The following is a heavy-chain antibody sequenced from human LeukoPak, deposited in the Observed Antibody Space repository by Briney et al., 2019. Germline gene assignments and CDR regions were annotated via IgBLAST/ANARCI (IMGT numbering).Heavy chain of an antibody. D-gene: IGHD6-6*01. CDR1: GGSISSYY. J-gene: IGHJ4*02. CDR2: IYYRGST. Sequence: SETRSLTCTVAGGSISSYYWSWIRQPPGKGLEWIGYIYYRGSTNYNPSLKSRVTISVDPSKDQFSLKLSSVTAADTAVYYCAREDSSSGVDYWGQGTLVTVSS. CDR3: AREDSSSGVDY. V-gene: IGHV4-59*01.